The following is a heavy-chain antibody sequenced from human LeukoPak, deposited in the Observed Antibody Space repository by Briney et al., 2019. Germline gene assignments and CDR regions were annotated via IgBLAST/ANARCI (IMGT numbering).Heavy chain of an antibody. CDR3: ARGYGDYSYGMDV. Sequence: GGSLRLSCAASGFTVSSSYMYWVRQAPGKGLEWVSFFYRGETTYYAESVRGRFTISRDNSKNTLYLQMNSLRAEDTAVYYCARGYGDYSYGMDVWGQGTTVTVSS. D-gene: IGHD4-17*01. CDR2: FYRGETT. J-gene: IGHJ6*02. CDR1: GFTVSSSY. V-gene: IGHV3-53*01.